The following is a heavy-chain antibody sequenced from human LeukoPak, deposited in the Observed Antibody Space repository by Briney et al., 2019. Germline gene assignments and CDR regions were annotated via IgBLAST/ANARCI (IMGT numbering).Heavy chain of an antibody. Sequence: ASVKVSCKASGGTFSSYAISWVRQAPGQGLEWMGGIIPIFGTANYAQKFQGRVTITADESTSTAYMELSSLRSEDTAVYYCAREWGAPVGAIAYYFDYWGQGTLVTVSS. J-gene: IGHJ4*02. V-gene: IGHV1-69*13. D-gene: IGHD1-26*01. CDR1: GGTFSSYA. CDR3: AREWGAPVGAIAYYFDY. CDR2: IIPIFGTA.